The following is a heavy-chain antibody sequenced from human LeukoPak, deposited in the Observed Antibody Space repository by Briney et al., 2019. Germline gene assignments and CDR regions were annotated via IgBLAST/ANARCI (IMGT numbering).Heavy chain of an antibody. Sequence: GGSLRLSCAASGFTFRSYAMSWVRQAPGQGLEWVSSISGGGGGTYYANSVKGRFTISRDNSKNTLYLQMNSLRAEDTAVYFCTKAQERFYFDYRGQGSLVTVSS. V-gene: IGHV3-23*01. CDR1: GFTFRSYA. D-gene: IGHD1-1*01. J-gene: IGHJ4*02. CDR3: TKAQERFYFDY. CDR2: ISGGGGGT.